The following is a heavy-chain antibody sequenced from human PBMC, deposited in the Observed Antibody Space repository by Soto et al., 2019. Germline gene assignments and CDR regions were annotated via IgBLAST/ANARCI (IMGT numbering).Heavy chain of an antibody. V-gene: IGHV1-2*04. Sequence: ASVKLSCKASGYTFTGYYMHWVLQAPGQGLEWMGWINPNSGGTNYAQKFQGWVTMTRDTSISTAYMELSRLRSDDTAVYYCARGAVDIVAAITGYYFDYWGQGTLVTVSS. CDR2: INPNSGGT. D-gene: IGHD5-12*01. CDR1: GYTFTGYY. CDR3: ARGAVDIVAAITGYYFDY. J-gene: IGHJ4*02.